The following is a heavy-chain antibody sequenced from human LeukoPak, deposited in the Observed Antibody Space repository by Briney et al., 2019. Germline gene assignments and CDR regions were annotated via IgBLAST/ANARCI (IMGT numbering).Heavy chain of an antibody. CDR3: ARDFYDHALAGAFDI. CDR2: ISYDGSNK. V-gene: IGHV3-30-3*01. CDR1: GFTFSSYA. J-gene: IGHJ3*02. D-gene: IGHD3-16*01. Sequence: GGSLRLSCAASGFTFSSYAMHWVRQAPGKGLEWVAVISYDGSNKYYADSVKGRFTISRDNSKNTLYLQMNSLRAEDTAVYYCARDFYDHALAGAFDIWGQGTMVTVSS.